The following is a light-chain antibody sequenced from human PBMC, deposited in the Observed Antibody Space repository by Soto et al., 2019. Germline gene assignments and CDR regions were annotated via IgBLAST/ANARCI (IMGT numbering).Light chain of an antibody. CDR1: QSVRSNY. CDR2: GAS. CDR3: HQYASSPLT. V-gene: IGKV3-20*01. Sequence: EIVLTQSPGTLSLSSGERATLSCRASQSVRSNYLAWYQQKPGQAPRLLIYGASSRATGIPDRFGGSGSGTDFTLTISRLEPEDFAVYYWHQYASSPLTFGGGTNVEIK. J-gene: IGKJ4*01.